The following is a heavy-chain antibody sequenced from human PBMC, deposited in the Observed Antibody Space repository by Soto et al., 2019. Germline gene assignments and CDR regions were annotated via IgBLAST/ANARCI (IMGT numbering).Heavy chain of an antibody. CDR2: IIPILGIA. Sequence: QVQLVQSGAAVKKPGSSVKVSCKASGGTFSSYTISWVRQAPGQGLEWMGRIIPILGIANYAQKFQGRVTITADKSTSTAYMELSSLRSEDTAVYYCARDRGSGSYYRGWFDPWGQGTLVTVSS. J-gene: IGHJ5*02. D-gene: IGHD3-10*01. V-gene: IGHV1-69*08. CDR3: ARDRGSGSYYRGWFDP. CDR1: GGTFSSYT.